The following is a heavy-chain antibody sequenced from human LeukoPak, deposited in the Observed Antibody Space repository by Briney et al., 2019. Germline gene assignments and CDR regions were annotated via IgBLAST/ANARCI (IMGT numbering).Heavy chain of an antibody. CDR1: GFTFSRYA. Sequence: QPGRSLRLSCAASGFTFSRYAFHWVRQARGKGLEWVAVTSYDGSEKHYADSVNGRFTVSRDNSKSTLYLQLNSLRVEDTAVYYCAKVDGVRAAPGRGRVDSWGQGTLVTVSS. V-gene: IGHV3-30-3*01. CDR3: AKVDGVRAAPGRGRVDS. CDR2: TSYDGSEK. D-gene: IGHD6-13*01. J-gene: IGHJ4*02.